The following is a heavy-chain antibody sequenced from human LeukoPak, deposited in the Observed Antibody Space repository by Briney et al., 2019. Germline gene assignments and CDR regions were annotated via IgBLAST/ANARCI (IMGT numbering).Heavy chain of an antibody. Sequence: SETLSLTCTVSGGSISSYYWSWIRQPPGKGLEWIGYIYYSGSTNYNPSLKSRVTISVDTSKNQFSLKLSSVTAADTAVYYCARDMSRVYYYDNSGYYSTHDASDIWGQGTMVTVSS. J-gene: IGHJ3*02. V-gene: IGHV4-59*01. CDR1: GGSISSYY. D-gene: IGHD3-22*01. CDR2: IYYSGST. CDR3: ARDMSRVYYYDNSGYYSTHDASDI.